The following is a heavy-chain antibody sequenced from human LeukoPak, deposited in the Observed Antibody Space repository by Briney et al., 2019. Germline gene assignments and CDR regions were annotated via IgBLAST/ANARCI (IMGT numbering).Heavy chain of an antibody. D-gene: IGHD6-19*01. V-gene: IGHV3-7*01. Sequence: GGSLRLSCAASGVTFRSYWMSWVRQAPGKGLEWVANIKQDGREKYYVDSVNGRFTISRHNDKNYLYLQMNSLRDEDTAVYYCVRQAGVYWGQGTLVTVSS. CDR3: VRQAGVY. J-gene: IGHJ4*02. CDR2: IKQDGREK. CDR1: GVTFRSYW.